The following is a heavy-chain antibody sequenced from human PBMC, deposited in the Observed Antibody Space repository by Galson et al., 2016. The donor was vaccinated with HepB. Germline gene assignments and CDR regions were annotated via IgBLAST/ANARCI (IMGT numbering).Heavy chain of an antibody. J-gene: IGHJ6*02. Sequence: SVKVSCKVSGYRLTEISIHWVRQAPGKGLEWMGGFDPQDVEPIYAPRFQGRVTMTEDTSTDTAYMELSSLRSEDTAVYYCATDSGRIDGMDVWGQGTTVTVSS. D-gene: IGHD2-15*01. CDR3: ATDSGRIDGMDV. CDR1: GYRLTEIS. V-gene: IGHV1-24*01. CDR2: FDPQDVEP.